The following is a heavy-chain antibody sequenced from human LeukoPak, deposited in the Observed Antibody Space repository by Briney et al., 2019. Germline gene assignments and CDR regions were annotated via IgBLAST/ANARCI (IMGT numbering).Heavy chain of an antibody. CDR3: ATGYSSSWPAFDY. J-gene: IGHJ4*02. D-gene: IGHD6-13*01. CDR2: IYYSGST. CDR1: GGSISSSSYY. Sequence: SETLSLTCTVSGGSISSSSYYWGWIRQPPGKGLEWIGSIYYSGSTYYNPSLKSRVTISVDTSKNQLSLKLSSVTAADTAVYYCATGYSSSWPAFDYWGQGTLVTVSS. V-gene: IGHV4-39*07.